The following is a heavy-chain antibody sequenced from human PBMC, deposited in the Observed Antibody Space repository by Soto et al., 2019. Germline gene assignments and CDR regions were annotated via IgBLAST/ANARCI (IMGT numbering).Heavy chain of an antibody. CDR2: INPNNGAT. CDR3: ASHDPGARFDP. CDR1: RYIFTAYF. Sequence: QVQLVQSGAEVKKPGASVKVSCKAPRYIFTAYFMHWVRQAPGQGLEWMGWINPNNGATHYGLSFQGRVTMTRDTSISTAYKELSSLRSDDTAVYYRASHDPGARFDPWCQGTLVIVSS. D-gene: IGHD1-1*01. V-gene: IGHV1-2*02. J-gene: IGHJ5*02.